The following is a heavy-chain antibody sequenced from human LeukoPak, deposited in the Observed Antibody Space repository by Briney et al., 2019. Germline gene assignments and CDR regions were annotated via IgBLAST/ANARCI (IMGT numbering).Heavy chain of an antibody. CDR2: INSDGSLT. D-gene: IGHD2/OR15-2a*01. CDR3: VSFYETY. J-gene: IGHJ4*02. Sequence: GGSLRLSCAASGNYWMHWVRQAPGKGLVWVSHINSDGSLTSYADSVEGRFTISKDNAKNTVYLQMNSLRAEDTAVYYCVSFYETYWGRGTLVTVSS. V-gene: IGHV3-74*01. CDR1: GNYW.